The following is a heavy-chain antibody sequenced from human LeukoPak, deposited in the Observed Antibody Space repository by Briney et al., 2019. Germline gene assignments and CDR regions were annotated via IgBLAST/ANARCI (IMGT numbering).Heavy chain of an antibody. V-gene: IGHV4-39*07. CDR2: IYYSGST. D-gene: IGHD6-19*01. J-gene: IGHJ3*02. CDR3: ARDGLVAGDAFDI. Sequence: PSETLSLTCTVSGGSISSSSYYWGWIRQPPGKGLEWIGSIYYSGSTYYNPSLKSRVTISVDTSKNQFSLKLSSVTAADTAVYYCARDGLVAGDAFDIWGQGTMVTVSS. CDR1: GGSISSSSYY.